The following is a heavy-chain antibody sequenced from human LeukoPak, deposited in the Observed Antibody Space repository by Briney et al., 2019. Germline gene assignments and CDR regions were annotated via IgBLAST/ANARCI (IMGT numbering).Heavy chain of an antibody. Sequence: SETLSLTCAVSGYSISSTYYWGWIRQPPGKGLEWIGSIYHSGSTYYNPSLKSRVTISVDTSQNQFSLKLTSVTAADTAVYYCARSTYCGGDCYSNYYYMDVWGDGTTVTVSS. CDR1: GYSISSTYY. CDR2: IYHSGST. V-gene: IGHV4-38-2*01. D-gene: IGHD2-21*02. J-gene: IGHJ6*03. CDR3: ARSTYCGGDCYSNYYYMDV.